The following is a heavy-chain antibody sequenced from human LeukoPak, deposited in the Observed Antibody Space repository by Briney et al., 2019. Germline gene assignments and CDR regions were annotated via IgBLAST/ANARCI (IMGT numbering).Heavy chain of an antibody. CDR3: ARRTTSAFDI. D-gene: IGHD1-1*01. Sequence: GGSLRLSCAGSGFTFSRHNMNWVRQAPGKGLEWISSNSGDSTYIHYADSVKGRFTISRDDAKNSLYLQMNSLRAEDTAVYYCARRTTSAFDIWGQGTMVTLSP. CDR1: GFTFSRHN. J-gene: IGHJ3*02. CDR2: NSGDSTYI. V-gene: IGHV3-21*01.